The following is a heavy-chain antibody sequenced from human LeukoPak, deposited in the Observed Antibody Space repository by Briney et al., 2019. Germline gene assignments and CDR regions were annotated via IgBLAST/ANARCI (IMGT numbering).Heavy chain of an antibody. D-gene: IGHD5-24*01. V-gene: IGHV3-23*01. Sequence: GGSLRLSCAASGFTFSSYSMNWVRQAPGKGLEWVSAISGSGGSTYYADSVKGRFTISRDNSKNTLYLQMNSLRAEDTAVYYCAKDLPSGWLQFEGFYHYFDYWGQGTLVTVSS. J-gene: IGHJ4*02. CDR3: AKDLPSGWLQFEGFYHYFDY. CDR2: ISGSGGST. CDR1: GFTFSSYS.